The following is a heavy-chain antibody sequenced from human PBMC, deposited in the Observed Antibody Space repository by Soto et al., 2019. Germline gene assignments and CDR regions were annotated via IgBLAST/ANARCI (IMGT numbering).Heavy chain of an antibody. J-gene: IGHJ2*01. CDR1: GYTFTSYG. D-gene: IGHD1-26*01. Sequence: QVQLVQSGAEVKKPGASVKVSCKASGYTFTSYGISWVRQAPGQGLEWMGWISAYNGNTNYAQKLQGRVTMTTDPTTSSAYMVLGSVRADDTAVFCCARDYDRLFGYSIFGVWYFDLWGRGPLVTVSS. CDR3: ARDYDRLFGYSIFGVWYFDL. CDR2: ISAYNGNT. V-gene: IGHV1-18*01.